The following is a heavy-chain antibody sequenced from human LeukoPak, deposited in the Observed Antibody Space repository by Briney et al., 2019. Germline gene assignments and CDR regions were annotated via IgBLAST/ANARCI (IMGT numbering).Heavy chain of an antibody. Sequence: GASVKVSCKASGGTFSSYAISWVRQAPGQGLEWMGGIIPIFGTANYAQKFQGRVTITTDESTSTAYMELSRLRSDDTAVYYCAREGHNWFDPWGQGTLVTVSS. CDR2: IIPIFGTA. V-gene: IGHV1-69*05. CDR1: GGTFSSYA. CDR3: AREGHNWFDP. J-gene: IGHJ5*02.